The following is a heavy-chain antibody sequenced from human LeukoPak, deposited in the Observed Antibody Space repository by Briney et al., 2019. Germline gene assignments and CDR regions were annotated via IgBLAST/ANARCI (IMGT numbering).Heavy chain of an antibody. J-gene: IGHJ6*03. Sequence: GGALRLSCAASGFTFSSYSMNWVRQAPGKGLEWVSYISSSSNTIHYAEAVKGRFTISRDNAKNSLYLQMNSLRAEDTAVYYCARGLSPYYYYYMDVWGKGTTVTVSS. CDR2: ISSSSNTI. CDR3: ARGLSPYYYYYMDV. CDR1: GFTFSSYS. V-gene: IGHV3-48*01.